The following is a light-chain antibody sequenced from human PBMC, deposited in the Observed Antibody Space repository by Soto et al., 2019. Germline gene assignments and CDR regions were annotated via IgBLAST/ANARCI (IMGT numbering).Light chain of an antibody. CDR2: GAS. CDR3: QQYGRSPFT. V-gene: IGKV3-20*01. J-gene: IGKJ3*01. CDR1: QSVSSNY. Sequence: EIVMTQSPGTLSLSPGETATLSCRASQSVSSNYVAWFHQKPGQAPRLLIYGASSRATGVPDRFSASGSGTDFTLTLSRLEPEDFAVYYCQQYGRSPFTFGPGTKVEIK.